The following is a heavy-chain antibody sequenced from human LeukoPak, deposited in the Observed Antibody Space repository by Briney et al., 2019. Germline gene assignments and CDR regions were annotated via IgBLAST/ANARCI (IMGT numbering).Heavy chain of an antibody. CDR3: ARAGVSSPNRWWYDS. D-gene: IGHD2-15*01. Sequence: GGSLRLSCVASGFTFSAYYMTWVRQAPGKGLEWVANINGGGGEKNYVDSVKGRFTISRDNAKSSLYLQMNSLRAEDTAVYYCARAGVSSPNRWWYDSRGQGALVTVSS. CDR2: INGGGGEK. J-gene: IGHJ4*02. V-gene: IGHV3-7*03. CDR1: GFTFSAYY.